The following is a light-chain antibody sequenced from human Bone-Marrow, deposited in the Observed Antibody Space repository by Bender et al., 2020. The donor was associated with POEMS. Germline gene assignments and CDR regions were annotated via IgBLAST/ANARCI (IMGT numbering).Light chain of an antibody. J-gene: IGLJ2*01. CDR1: SSDVGYYNY. CDR3: SSYTSSDTHVV. V-gene: IGLV2-14*01. CDR2: DVS. Sequence: QSALTQPRSVSGSPGQSVTISCTGTSSDVGYYNYVSWYQQHPGKAPKLLIYDVSNRPSGVSNRFSGSKSGNTASLTISGLQSEDEADFYCSSYTSSDTHVVFGGGTKLTVL.